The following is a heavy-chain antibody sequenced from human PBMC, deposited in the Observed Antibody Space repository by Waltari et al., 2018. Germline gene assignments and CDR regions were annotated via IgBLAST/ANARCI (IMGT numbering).Heavy chain of an antibody. V-gene: IGHV4-59*01. CDR2: IYYSGST. CDR3: ARNYYDFWSGYYTRQNWFDP. CDR1: GGSISSYY. J-gene: IGHJ5*02. D-gene: IGHD3-3*01. Sequence: QVQLQESGPGLVKPSEPLSLTCTVSGGSISSYYWRWIRQPPGKGLEWIGYIYYSGSTNYNPSLKSRVTISVDTSKNQFSLKLSSVTAADTAVYYCARNYYDFWSGYYTRQNWFDPWGQGTLVTVSS.